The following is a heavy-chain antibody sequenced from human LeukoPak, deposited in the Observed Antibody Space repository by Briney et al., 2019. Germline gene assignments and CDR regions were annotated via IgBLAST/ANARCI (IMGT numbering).Heavy chain of an antibody. V-gene: IGHV3-23*01. Sequence: GGSLRLSCAASGFTFSSYAMSWVRQPPGKGLEWVSAISGSGGSTYYADSVKGRFTISRDNSKNTLYLQMNSLRAEDTAVYYCAKDLKYSSSAGWGYWGQGTLVTVSS. CDR3: AKDLKYSSSAGWGY. CDR2: ISGSGGST. D-gene: IGHD6-6*01. CDR1: GFTFSSYA. J-gene: IGHJ4*02.